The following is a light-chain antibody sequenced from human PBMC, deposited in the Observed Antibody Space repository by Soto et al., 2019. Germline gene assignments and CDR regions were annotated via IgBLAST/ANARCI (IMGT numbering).Light chain of an antibody. CDR2: GAS. J-gene: IGKJ4*01. CDR3: QQYYNWPPLT. CDR1: QSVSSN. Sequence: EIVMTQSPATLSVSPGERATLSCRASQSVSSNLAWYQQKPGQAPRLLIYGASTRATGIQARFSGSGSGTEFNLSISSLQSEDFAVYYCQQYYNWPPLTFGGGTKVEIK. V-gene: IGKV3-15*01.